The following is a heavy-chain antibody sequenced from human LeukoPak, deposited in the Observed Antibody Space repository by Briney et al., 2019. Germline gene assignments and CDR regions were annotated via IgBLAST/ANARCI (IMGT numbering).Heavy chain of an antibody. CDR3: ARVLDYYGSGSYYTDYFDY. CDR2: ISSSSSYI. D-gene: IGHD3-10*01. J-gene: IGHJ4*02. V-gene: IGHV3-21*01. CDR1: GFTFSSYS. Sequence: GGSLRLSCAASGFTFSSYSMNWVRQAPGKGLEWVSSISSSSSYIYYADSVKGRFTISRDNAKNSLYLQMNSLRAEDTAVYYCARVLDYYGSGSYYTDYFDYWGQGTLVTVSS.